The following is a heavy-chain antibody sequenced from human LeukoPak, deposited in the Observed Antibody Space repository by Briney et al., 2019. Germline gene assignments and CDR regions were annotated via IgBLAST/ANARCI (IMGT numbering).Heavy chain of an antibody. CDR2: VSVEGIGR. CDR3: ATVTKVDFNY. V-gene: IGHV3-30*09. CDR1: GFTFTSYT. J-gene: IGHJ4*02. D-gene: IGHD4-11*01. Sequence: TGGSLRLSCAASGFTFTSYTFYWFRQAPGKGLEWVASVSVEGIGRYLPGSVEGRFAISRDDSKKSVFLQMSNLRPEDTAVYFCATVTKVDFNYWGQGTLVTVSS.